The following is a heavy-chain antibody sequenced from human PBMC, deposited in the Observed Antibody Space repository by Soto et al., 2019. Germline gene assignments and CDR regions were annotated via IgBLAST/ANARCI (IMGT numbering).Heavy chain of an antibody. CDR3: ARAQFLEWPHFDY. Sequence: PSETLSLTCTVSGGSISSYYWSWIRQPPGKGLEWIGYIYYSGSTNYNPSLKSRVTISVDTSKNQFSLKLSSVTAADTAVYYCARAQFLEWPHFDYWGQGALVTVSS. J-gene: IGHJ4*02. D-gene: IGHD3-3*01. CDR2: IYYSGST. V-gene: IGHV4-59*01. CDR1: GGSISSYY.